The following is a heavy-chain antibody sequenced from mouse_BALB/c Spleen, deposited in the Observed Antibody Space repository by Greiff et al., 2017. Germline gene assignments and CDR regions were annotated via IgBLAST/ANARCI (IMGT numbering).Heavy chain of an antibody. CDR1: GYTFTSYW. CDR2: IYPGNSDT. Sequence: VQLQQSGTVLARPWASVKMSCKASGYTFTSYWMHWVKQRPGQGLEWIGAIYPGNSDTSYNQKFKGKAKLTAVTSTSTAYMELSSLTNEDSAVYYCTDYGNGHFDVWGAGTTVTVSS. V-gene: IGHV1-5*01. D-gene: IGHD2-1*01. CDR3: TDYGNGHFDV. J-gene: IGHJ1*01.